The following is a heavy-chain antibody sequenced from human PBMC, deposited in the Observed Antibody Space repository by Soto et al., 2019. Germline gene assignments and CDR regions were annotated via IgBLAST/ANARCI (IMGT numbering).Heavy chain of an antibody. CDR2: IYWDDDK. V-gene: IGHV2-5*02. D-gene: IGHD1-1*01. Sequence: QITLKESGPTLVKPTQTLTLTCTFSGFSLTTSGVGVGWIRQPPNKALEWLALIYWDDDKLYSPSLKSRLSITEDTSKNQVVLTMTNVDSVDTATYYCARRTTGTDFDYWGQGTLVTVSS. CDR1: GFSLTTSGVG. J-gene: IGHJ4*02. CDR3: ARRTTGTDFDY.